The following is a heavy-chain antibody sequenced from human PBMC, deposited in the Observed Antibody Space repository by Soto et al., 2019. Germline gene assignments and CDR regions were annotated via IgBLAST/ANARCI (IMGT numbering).Heavy chain of an antibody. D-gene: IGHD2-21*02. J-gene: IGHJ6*02. CDR1: GFTFSVYA. CDR3: ASLGVGDWANYYYYYGMDV. V-gene: IGHV3-23*01. Sequence: GGSLRLSCAATGFTFSVYAMTWVRQAPGKGLEWVSAVTANGGSTYSADSVKGRFTISRDNSKNTLFLQMNSLRAEGTAVYYCASLGVGDWANYYYYYGMDVWGQGTTVTVSS. CDR2: VTANGGST.